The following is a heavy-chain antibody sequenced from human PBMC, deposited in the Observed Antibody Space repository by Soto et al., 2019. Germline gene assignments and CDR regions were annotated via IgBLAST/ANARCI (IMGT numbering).Heavy chain of an antibody. CDR2: INAGNGNT. J-gene: IGHJ6*02. V-gene: IGHV1-3*01. CDR3: ARDSRRGYSYGPLPSPYYYYYGMDV. D-gene: IGHD5-18*01. Sequence: ASVKVSCKASGYTFTSYAMHWVRQAPGQRLEWMGWINAGNGNTKYSQKFQGWVTMTRDTSISTAYMELSRLRSDDTAVYYCARDSRRGYSYGPLPSPYYYYYGMDVWGQGTTVTVSS. CDR1: GYTFTSYA.